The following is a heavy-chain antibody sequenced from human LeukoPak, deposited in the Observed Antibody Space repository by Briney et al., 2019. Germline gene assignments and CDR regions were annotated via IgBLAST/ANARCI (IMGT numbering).Heavy chain of an antibody. CDR1: GFTFRRHN. D-gene: IGHD1-26*01. CDR3: VSDRETQEQI. V-gene: IGHV3-64D*09. Sequence: GGSLRLSCSGSGFTFRRHNMHWVRQAPGKGLEYVSAISYNGGSTYYVDSVKGRFTISRDNSKNTLDLQMSSLRPEDTAVYYCVSDRETQEQIWGPGTLVTVSS. CDR2: ISYNGGST. J-gene: IGHJ3*02.